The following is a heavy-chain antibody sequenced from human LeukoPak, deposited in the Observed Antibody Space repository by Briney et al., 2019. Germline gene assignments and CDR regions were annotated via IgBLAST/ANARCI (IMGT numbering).Heavy chain of an antibody. J-gene: IGHJ6*03. D-gene: IGHD2-2*01. CDR1: GYTFTSYG. CDR3: ARFVVPAAMSNYCYYMDV. Sequence: ASVTVSCKASGYTFTSYGISWVRQAPGQGLEWMGWISAYNGNTNYAQKLQGRVTMTTDTSTSTAYLELRSLRSDDTAVYYCARFVVPAAMSNYCYYMDVWGKGTTVTVPS. V-gene: IGHV1-18*01. CDR2: ISAYNGNT.